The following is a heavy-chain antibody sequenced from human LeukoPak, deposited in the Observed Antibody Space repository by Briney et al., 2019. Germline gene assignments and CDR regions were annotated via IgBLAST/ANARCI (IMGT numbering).Heavy chain of an antibody. Sequence: SQTLSLTCAISGDSVSSDSAAWNWIRQSPSRGLEWLGRTYYRSKWYNDYAVSVKSRIVINPDTSKNQFSLQLSSVTPEDTAVYYCTRDGIRVLDYWGQEILVTVSS. CDR1: GDSVSSDSAA. V-gene: IGHV6-1*01. D-gene: IGHD1-1*01. J-gene: IGHJ4*02. CDR3: TRDGIRVLDY. CDR2: TYYRSKWYN.